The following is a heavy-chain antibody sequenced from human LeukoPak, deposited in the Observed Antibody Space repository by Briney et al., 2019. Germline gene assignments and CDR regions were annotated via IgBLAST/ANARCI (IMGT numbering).Heavy chain of an antibody. CDR3: AKDVGSSGWYDY. CDR2: ISGSGGST. Sequence: PGGSLRLSCAASGFTFSSYAMSWVRQAPGKGLEWVSAISGSGGSTYYADSVKGRFTISRDNSKNTQFLQMNSLRAEDTAVYYCAKDVGSSGWYDYWGQGALVTVSS. D-gene: IGHD6-19*01. J-gene: IGHJ4*02. V-gene: IGHV3-23*01. CDR1: GFTFSSYA.